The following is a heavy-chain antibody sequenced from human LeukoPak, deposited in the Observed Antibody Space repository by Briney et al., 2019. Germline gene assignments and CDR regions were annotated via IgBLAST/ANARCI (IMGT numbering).Heavy chain of an antibody. CDR1: GFTFSSYG. Sequence: GRSLRLSCAASGFTFSSYGMHWVRQAPDKGLEWVAVIWYDGSNKYYADSVKGRSTTSRDISNNTVYLQMNSLRAEDTAVYYCTRDRGTYWGQGTLVTVSS. CDR2: IWYDGSNK. CDR3: TRDRGTY. D-gene: IGHD3-10*01. J-gene: IGHJ4*02. V-gene: IGHV3-33*01.